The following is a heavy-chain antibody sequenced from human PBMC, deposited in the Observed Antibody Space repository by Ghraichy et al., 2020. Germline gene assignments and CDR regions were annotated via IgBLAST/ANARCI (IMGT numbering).Heavy chain of an antibody. D-gene: IGHD1-14*01. CDR3: ARGGDNPFDY. J-gene: IGHJ4*02. CDR2: ISSSSTIK. Sequence: ESLNISCAASGFTFSGYNMNWVRQAPGKGLEWVSHISSSSTIKYYADSVKGRFTISRDNAKNSLYVQMNSLRDEDTAVYYCARGGDNPFDYWGQGTLVTVSS. V-gene: IGHV3-48*02. CDR1: GFTFSGYN.